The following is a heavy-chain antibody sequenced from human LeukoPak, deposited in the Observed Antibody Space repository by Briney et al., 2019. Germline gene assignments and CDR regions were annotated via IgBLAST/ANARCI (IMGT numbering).Heavy chain of an antibody. CDR3: ATDRGWRTSGYYLYYFEY. CDR1: GFTFSNYP. D-gene: IGHD3-22*01. V-gene: IGHV3-30-3*01. J-gene: IGHJ4*02. Sequence: GGSLRLSCAASGFTFSNYPLHWVRQAPGKGLEWVAVILYDGSNKFYADSVQGRFTISRDDSKNTLYLQMSSLRAEHTAVSYCATDRGWRTSGYYLYYFEYWGQGTLVTFSS. CDR2: ILYDGSNK.